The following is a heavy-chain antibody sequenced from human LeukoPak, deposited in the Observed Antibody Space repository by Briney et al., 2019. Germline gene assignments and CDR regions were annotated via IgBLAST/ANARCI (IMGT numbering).Heavy chain of an antibody. CDR1: GGSFSGYY. CDR2: INHSGST. J-gene: IGHJ4*02. Sequence: SETLSLTCAVYGGSFSGYYWSWIRQPPGKGLEWIGEINHSGSTNYNPSLKSRVTISEDTSKNQFSLKLRSVTAADTAVYHCARAETYSSGWYDPFFDYWGQGTLVTVST. V-gene: IGHV4-34*01. CDR3: ARAETYSSGWYDPFFDY. D-gene: IGHD6-19*01.